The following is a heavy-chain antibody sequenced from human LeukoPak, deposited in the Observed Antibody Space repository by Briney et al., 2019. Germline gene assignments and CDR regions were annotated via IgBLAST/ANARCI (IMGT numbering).Heavy chain of an antibody. J-gene: IGHJ1*01. V-gene: IGHV1-18*01. CDR3: ARGKIRRYDSRGYSPPVSFQH. CDR1: GYTFTSYG. Sequence: GASVKVSCKASGYTFTSYGISWVRQPPGQGREWMGWINAYNGSTNYAQKLQGRVTMTTGTSTSTAYMELRSLRSDDTAVYYCARGKIRRYDSRGYSPPVSFQHWGQGTLVTVSS. CDR2: INAYNGST. D-gene: IGHD3-22*01.